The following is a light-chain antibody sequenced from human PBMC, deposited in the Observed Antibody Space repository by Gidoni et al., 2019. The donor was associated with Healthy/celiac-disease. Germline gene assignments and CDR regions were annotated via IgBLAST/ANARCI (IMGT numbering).Light chain of an antibody. V-gene: IGKV4-1*01. J-gene: IGKJ1*01. CDR3: QQCYSTPWT. Sequence: DIVMTQSPDSLAVSLGERATINCKSSQSVLYSSNNKNYLAWYQQKPGQPPKLLIYWASTRESGVPDRFSGNGSGTDFALTLSNLQAEDVAVYYFQQCYSTPWTFGQGTKVEIK. CDR2: WAS. CDR1: QSVLYSSNNKNY.